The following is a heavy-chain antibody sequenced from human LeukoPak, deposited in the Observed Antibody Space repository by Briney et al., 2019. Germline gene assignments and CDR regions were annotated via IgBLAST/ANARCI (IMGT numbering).Heavy chain of an antibody. J-gene: IGHJ4*02. CDR1: GGSISSSYYY. D-gene: IGHD4-11*01. CDR3: ARVSSVMQGDD. CDR2: IYYSGST. Sequence: PSETLSLTCTVSGGSISSSYYYWGWIRQPPGKGLEWIGSIYYSGSTNYNPSLKSRVTISVDTSKNQFSLKLSSVTAADTAVYYCARVSSVMQGDDWGQGTLVTVSS. V-gene: IGHV4-39*07.